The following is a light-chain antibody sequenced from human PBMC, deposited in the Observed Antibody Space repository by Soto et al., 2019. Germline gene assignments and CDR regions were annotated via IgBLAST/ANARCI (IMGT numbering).Light chain of an antibody. CDR1: QSISSW. V-gene: IGKV1-5*03. CDR2: KAS. CDR3: QQYSSFWT. Sequence: IHMTQSPSTLSASVLDRFTINFRASQSISSWVAWYQQKPGKAPKLLIYKASTLESGVPSRFSGSGSGTEFTLTISSLQHDDFANYHCQQYSSFWTFGQGTKVDIK. J-gene: IGKJ1*01.